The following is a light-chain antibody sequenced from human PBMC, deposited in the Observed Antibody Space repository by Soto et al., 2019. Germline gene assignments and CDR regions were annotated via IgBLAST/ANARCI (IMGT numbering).Light chain of an antibody. J-gene: IGKJ5*01. CDR1: QSVSSSY. V-gene: IGKV3D-20*02. CDR3: QQRDSWPIT. CDR2: GAS. Sequence: EIVLTQSPGTLSSSPGERATLSCRSSQSVSSSYLAWYQKKPGQAPRLLIYGASSRATGIPDRFSGSGSGTDFNLTINRLETDDFAVYYCQQRDSWPITFGQGTRLEIK.